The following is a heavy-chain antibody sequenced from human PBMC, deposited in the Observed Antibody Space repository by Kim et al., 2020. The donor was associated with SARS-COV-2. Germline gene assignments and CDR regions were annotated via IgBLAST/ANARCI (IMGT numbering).Heavy chain of an antibody. J-gene: IGHJ3*02. V-gene: IGHV4-30-2*01. D-gene: IGHD2-8*01. Sequence: SETLSLTCAVSGGSISSGGYSWSWIRQPPGKGLEWIGYIYHSGSTYYNPSLKSRVTISVDRSKNQFSLKLSSVTAADTAVYYCARGIKKRLPKMVDAFDIWGQGTMVTVSS. CDR1: GGSISSGGYS. CDR3: ARGIKKRLPKMVDAFDI. CDR2: IYHSGST.